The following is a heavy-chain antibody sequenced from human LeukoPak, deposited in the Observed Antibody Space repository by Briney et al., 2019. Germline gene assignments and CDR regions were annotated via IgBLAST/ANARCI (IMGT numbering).Heavy chain of an antibody. Sequence: PSETLSLTCTVSGGSVSSSIYYWGWIRPPPGKGLEWIGSIYYSGSSSYNPSLKSRVTISVDTSKNQFSLKLTSVTAADTAVYYCASRNDILTGYVFDFWGQGTLVTVSS. CDR2: IYYSGSS. CDR1: GGSVSSSIYY. J-gene: IGHJ4*02. CDR3: ASRNDILTGYVFDF. V-gene: IGHV4-39*01. D-gene: IGHD3-9*01.